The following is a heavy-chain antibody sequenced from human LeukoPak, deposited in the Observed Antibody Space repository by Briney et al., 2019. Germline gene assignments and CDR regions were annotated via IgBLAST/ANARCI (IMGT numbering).Heavy chain of an antibody. CDR1: GYTFTGYY. CDR2: INPNSGGT. CDR3: AGAFYSGSYYGFDY. Sequence: ASVKVSCKASGYTFTGYYMHWVRQAPGQGLEWMGWINPNSGGTNYAQKFQGRVTMTRDTSISTAYMELSRLRSDDTAVYYCAGAFYSGSYYGFDYWGQGTLVTVSS. V-gene: IGHV1-2*02. D-gene: IGHD1-26*01. J-gene: IGHJ4*02.